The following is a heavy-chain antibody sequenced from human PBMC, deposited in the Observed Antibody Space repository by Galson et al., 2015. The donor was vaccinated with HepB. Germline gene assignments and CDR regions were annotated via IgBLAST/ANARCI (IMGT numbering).Heavy chain of an antibody. V-gene: IGHV4-4*02. J-gene: IGHJ4*02. D-gene: IGHD4-23*01. CDR1: GGSISSSNW. Sequence: LSLTCAVSGGSISSSNWWSWVRQPPGKGLEWIGEIYHSGSTNYNPSLKSRVTISVDKSKNQFSLKLSSVTAADTAVYYCARDRGTVARGEIDYWGQGTLVTVSS. CDR2: IYHSGST. CDR3: ARDRGTVARGEIDY.